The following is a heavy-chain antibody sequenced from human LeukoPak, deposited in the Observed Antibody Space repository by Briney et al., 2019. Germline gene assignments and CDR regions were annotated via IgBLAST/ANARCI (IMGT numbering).Heavy chain of an antibody. Sequence: PGGSLRLSCAASGFTFDDYGMSWVRQAPGKGLEWVSLISWDGGSTYYADSVKGRFTISRDNSKNSLYLQMNSLRAEDTALYYCAKGVPEDYGDYVYYFDYWGQGTLVTVSS. D-gene: IGHD4-17*01. CDR2: ISWDGGST. CDR1: GFTFDDYG. CDR3: AKGVPEDYGDYVYYFDY. J-gene: IGHJ4*02. V-gene: IGHV3-43D*03.